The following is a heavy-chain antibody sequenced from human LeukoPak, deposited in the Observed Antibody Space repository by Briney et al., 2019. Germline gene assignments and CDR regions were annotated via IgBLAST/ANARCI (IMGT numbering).Heavy chain of an antibody. J-gene: IGHJ4*02. CDR2: INHSGST. V-gene: IGHV4-34*01. D-gene: IGHD5-12*01. CDR1: GGSFSGYY. CDR3: ARLQALSGYDLVFDY. Sequence: SETLSLTCAVYGGSFSGYYWSGIRQPPGKGLEWMGEINHSGSTNYNPSLKSRVTMSVDTSKNQFSLKLSSVTAADTAVYYCARLQALSGYDLVFDYWGQGTLVTVSS.